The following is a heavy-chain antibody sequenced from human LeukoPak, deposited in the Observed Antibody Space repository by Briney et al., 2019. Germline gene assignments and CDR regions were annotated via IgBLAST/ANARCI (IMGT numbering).Heavy chain of an antibody. D-gene: IGHD3-22*01. CDR1: GLTFSSYV. V-gene: IGHV3-20*04. CDR3: AAALDSSSYFYWGFDY. Sequence: TGGSLRLSCAASGLTFSSYVMSWVRQAPGKGLEWVSGINWNGGSTGYADSVKGRFTISRDNAKKSLYLQMNSLRVEDTAFYYCAAALDSSSYFYWGFDYWGQGTLVTVSS. J-gene: IGHJ4*02. CDR2: INWNGGST.